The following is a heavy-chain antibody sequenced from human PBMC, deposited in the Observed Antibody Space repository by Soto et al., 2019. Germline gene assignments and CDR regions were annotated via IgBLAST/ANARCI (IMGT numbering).Heavy chain of an antibody. V-gene: IGHV3-13*01. D-gene: IGHD3-22*01. CDR3: VKAHPKSVYDSTGYASAFDI. J-gene: IGHJ3*02. CDR1: GFTFSSYD. Sequence: PGGSLRLSCVASGFTFSSYDMHWVRQATGKGLEWVSAIGTAGDTYYPGSVKGRFTISRENAKNSLYLQMSSLRAEDTAVYYCVKAHPKSVYDSTGYASAFDIWGQGIMVIVSS. CDR2: IGTAGDT.